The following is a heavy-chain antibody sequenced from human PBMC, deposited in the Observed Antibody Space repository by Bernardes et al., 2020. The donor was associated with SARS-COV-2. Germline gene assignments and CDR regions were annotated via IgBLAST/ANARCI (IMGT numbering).Heavy chain of an antibody. V-gene: IGHV3-48*03. Sequence: GGSLRLSCAASGFRFRNYEMNWVRQPPGKGLEWVSYISSSGSDIYYSDSVKGRFTNSRDNAKSSLYLQMNSLRVEDTAIYYCATDPANVARFYSDVDVWGQGTTVSVSS. CDR1: GFRFRNYE. CDR2: ISSSGSDI. CDR3: ATDPANVARFYSDVDV. D-gene: IGHD2-21*01. J-gene: IGHJ6*02.